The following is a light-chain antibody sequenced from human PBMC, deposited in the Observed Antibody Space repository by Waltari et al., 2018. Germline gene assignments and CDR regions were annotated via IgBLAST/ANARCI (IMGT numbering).Light chain of an antibody. CDR2: ATK. CDR1: SSNIGGGSD. J-gene: IGLJ1*01. V-gene: IGLV1-40*01. CDR3: QTYDSTLSAPYV. Sequence: QSLLTQPPSVSGAPGQRVTISCTGRSSNIGGGSDVHWYQQLPGAAPKLLIYATKNRPSGVPDRFSGSKSGTSASLVITGLQTEDEADYYCQTYDSTLSAPYVFGTGTKVSIL.